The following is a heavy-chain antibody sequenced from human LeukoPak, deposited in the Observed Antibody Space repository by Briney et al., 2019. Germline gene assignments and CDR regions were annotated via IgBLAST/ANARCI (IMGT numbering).Heavy chain of an antibody. V-gene: IGHV4-38-2*01. CDR1: GYSISSGYH. CDR2: ISHSGST. Sequence: SETLSLTCAVSGYSISSGYHWGWIRQPPGKGLEWIGSISHSGSTYYNPSLKSRVTISVDTSKNQFSLKLSSVTAADTAVYYCAIRYYYDSSGYYWADAFDIWGQGTMVTVSS. CDR3: AIRYYYDSSGYYWADAFDI. D-gene: IGHD3-22*01. J-gene: IGHJ3*02.